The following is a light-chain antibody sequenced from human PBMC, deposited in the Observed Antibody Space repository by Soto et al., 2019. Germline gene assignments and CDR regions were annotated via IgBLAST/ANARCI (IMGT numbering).Light chain of an antibody. CDR2: DVS. CDR1: SSDVGLYNY. Sequence: QSALTQPASVSGSPGQSITISCTGTSSDVGLYNYVSWYQHHPGKAPKLMIYDVSDRPSGVSNCFSGSKSDNTASLTISVLQAQDEGDYFCSSYTSTSTVKFGGGIKLTVL. J-gene: IGLJ2*01. V-gene: IGLV2-14*01. CDR3: SSYTSTSTVK.